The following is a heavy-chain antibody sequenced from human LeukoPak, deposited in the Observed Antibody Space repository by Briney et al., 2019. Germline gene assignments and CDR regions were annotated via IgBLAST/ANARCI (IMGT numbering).Heavy chain of an antibody. V-gene: IGHV3-23*01. CDR2: ISGSGGST. Sequence: WGSLRLSCAASGFTFSSYWMSWVRQAPGKGLEWVSAISGSGGSTYYADSVKGRFTISRDNSKNTLYLQMNSLRAEDTAVYYCAKDRVDFWSGYYSTSDYWGQGTLVTVSS. J-gene: IGHJ4*02. CDR1: GFTFSSYW. D-gene: IGHD3-3*01. CDR3: AKDRVDFWSGYYSTSDY.